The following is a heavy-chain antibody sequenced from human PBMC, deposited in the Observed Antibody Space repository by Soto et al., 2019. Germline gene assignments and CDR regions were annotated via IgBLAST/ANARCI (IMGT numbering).Heavy chain of an antibody. D-gene: IGHD3-3*01. CDR1: GYTFTSYG. CDR3: ARDQAPYDFWSGYYTPLDV. V-gene: IGHV1-18*01. J-gene: IGHJ6*02. CDR2: ISAYNGNT. Sequence: ASVKVSCKASGYTFTSYGISWVRQAPGQGLVWMGWISAYNGNTNYAQKLQGRVTMTTDTSTSTAYMELRSLRSDDTAVYYCARDQAPYDFWSGYYTPLDVWGQGTTVTVSS.